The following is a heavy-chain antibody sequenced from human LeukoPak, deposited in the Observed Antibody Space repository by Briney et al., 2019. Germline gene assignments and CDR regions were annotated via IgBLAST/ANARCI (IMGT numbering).Heavy chain of an antibody. CDR2: ISGSGGST. Sequence: GGSLRLSCAASGFTFSSYAMSWVRQAPGKGLEWVSGISGSGGSTYYADSVKGRFTISRDSSKNTLYLQMNSLRAEDTAVNYCAKDFYASGTVRPLSFDYWGQGTLVTVSS. CDR1: GFTFSSYA. CDR3: AKDFYASGTVRPLSFDY. D-gene: IGHD2/OR15-2a*01. V-gene: IGHV3-23*01. J-gene: IGHJ4*02.